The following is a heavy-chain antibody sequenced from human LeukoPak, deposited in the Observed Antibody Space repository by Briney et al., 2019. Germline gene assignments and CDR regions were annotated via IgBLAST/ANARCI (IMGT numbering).Heavy chain of an antibody. CDR2: ISYDGSNK. J-gene: IGHJ4*02. CDR3: ARERGSSWYYFDY. V-gene: IGHV3-30-3*01. D-gene: IGHD6-13*01. Sequence: GGSLRLSCAASGFTFSSYAMHWVRQAPGKGLEWVAVISYDGSNKYYADSVKGRFTISRDNSKNTLYLQMNSLRAEDTALYYCARERGSSWYYFDYWGQGTLVTVSS. CDR1: GFTFSSYA.